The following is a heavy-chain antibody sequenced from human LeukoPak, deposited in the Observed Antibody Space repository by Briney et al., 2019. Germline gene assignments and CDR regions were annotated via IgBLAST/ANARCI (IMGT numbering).Heavy chain of an antibody. V-gene: IGHV4-59*01. D-gene: IGHD4-17*01. CDR2: IYYSGST. Sequence: SETLSLTCTVSGGSISSYYWSWIRQPPGKGLEWIGCIYYSGSTNYNPSLKSRVTISVDTSKNQFSLKLSSVTAADTAVYYCASSAYGDKYYFDYWGQGTLVTVSS. CDR1: GGSISSYY. J-gene: IGHJ4*02. CDR3: ASSAYGDKYYFDY.